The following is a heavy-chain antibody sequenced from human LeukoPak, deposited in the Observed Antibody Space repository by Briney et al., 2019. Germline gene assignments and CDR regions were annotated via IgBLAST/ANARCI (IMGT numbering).Heavy chain of an antibody. Sequence: GSLRPSCSASGFNFSTSAIHWVRPAPGKGLEYVSAISSNGGSTYYAVSVKGRFTISRDNSKNTLSLQMSSLRPEDTAVYYCVKLPYSDTSAYYVDYWGEGTLVTVSS. CDR2: ISSNGGST. V-gene: IGHV3-64D*06. CDR1: GFNFSTSA. J-gene: IGHJ4*02. D-gene: IGHD3-22*01. CDR3: VKLPYSDTSAYYVDY.